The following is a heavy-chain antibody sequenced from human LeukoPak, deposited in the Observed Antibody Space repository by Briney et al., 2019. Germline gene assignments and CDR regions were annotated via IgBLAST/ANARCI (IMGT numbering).Heavy chain of an antibody. CDR3: ARHGPGVATEYYFDY. J-gene: IGHJ4*02. CDR1: GYSISSSYY. V-gene: IGHV4-59*08. CDR2: IYYSGST. D-gene: IGHD5-12*01. Sequence: LETLSLTCTVSGYSISSSYYWSWIRQPPGKGLEWIGYIYYSGSTNYNPSLKSRVTISVDTSKNQFSLKLSSVTAADTAVYYCARHGPGVATEYYFDYWGQGTLVTVSS.